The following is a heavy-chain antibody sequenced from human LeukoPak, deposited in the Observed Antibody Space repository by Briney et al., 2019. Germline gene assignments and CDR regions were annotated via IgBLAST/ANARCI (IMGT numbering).Heavy chain of an antibody. D-gene: IGHD2-21*01. V-gene: IGHV1-69*06. CDR2: IIPMYGTT. CDR1: GGTFNSYA. CDR3: ASGTHIYRGPNSFFDY. J-gene: IGHJ4*02. Sequence: SVKVSCKASGGTFNSYAISWVRQAPGQGLEWMGRIIPMYGTTNYAQRFQGRVTISADKSTSTAYMELSSLTSEDTAVYYCASGTHIYRGPNSFFDYWGQGTLVTVSS.